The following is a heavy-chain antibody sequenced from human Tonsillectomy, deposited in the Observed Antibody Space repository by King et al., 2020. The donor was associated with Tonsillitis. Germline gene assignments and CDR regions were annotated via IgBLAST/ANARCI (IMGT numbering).Heavy chain of an antibody. D-gene: IGHD3-10*01. J-gene: IGHJ4*02. Sequence: MQLQESGPGLVKPSETLSLTCTVSGGSISSYYWRWIRQPAGKGLEWIGRIYTSGSTNYNPSLQSRVTMSVDTSKNQFSLELSSVTAADTAGYYCARDWDYGSGSASLDYWGQGTLVTVSS. CDR2: IYTSGST. V-gene: IGHV4-4*07. CDR3: ARDWDYGSGSASLDY. CDR1: GGSISSYY.